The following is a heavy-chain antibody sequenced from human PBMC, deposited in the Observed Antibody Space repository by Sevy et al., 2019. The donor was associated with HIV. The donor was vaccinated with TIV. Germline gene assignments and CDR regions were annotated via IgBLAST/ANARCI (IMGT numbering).Heavy chain of an antibody. V-gene: IGHV3-30*18. CDR3: AKAHADCSGGTCYTAHYYYDMDV. J-gene: IGHJ6*04. D-gene: IGHD2-15*01. CDR2: ISYAGDNM. CDR1: GFAFSDYA. Sequence: GGSLRLSCAASGFAFSDYAMHWVRQAPGKGLEWVAAISYAGDNMYFADSVKGRFTVSKDSSKNTLYLEMNSRRAEDTAVYYCAKAHADCSGGTCYTAHYYYDMDVWGRGATVTVSS.